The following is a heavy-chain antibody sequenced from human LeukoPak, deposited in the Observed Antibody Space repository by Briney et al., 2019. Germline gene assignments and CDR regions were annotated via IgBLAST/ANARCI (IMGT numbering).Heavy chain of an antibody. V-gene: IGHV4-59*01. CDR2: IYYSGST. Sequence: SETLSLTCTVCGGSFTGYYWIWIRQPPGKGLEWIGYIYYSGSTNYNPSLKSRVTMSVDTSKNQFSLKLSSVTAADTAVYYCARLRDWFDPWGQGTLVTVSS. J-gene: IGHJ5*02. CDR3: ARLRDWFDP. CDR1: GGSFTGYY.